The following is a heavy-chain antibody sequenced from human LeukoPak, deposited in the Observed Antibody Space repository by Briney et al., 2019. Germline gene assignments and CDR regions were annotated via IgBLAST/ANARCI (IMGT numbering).Heavy chain of an antibody. CDR3: AKDVRYSYGYDYFDY. CDR2: ISGSGGST. J-gene: IGHJ4*02. V-gene: IGHV3-23*01. D-gene: IGHD5-18*01. Sequence: GGSLRLSCAASGFTFSSYSMNWVRQAPGKGLEWVSAISGSGGSTYYADSVKGRFTISRDNSKNTLYLQMNSLRAEDTAVYYCAKDVRYSYGYDYFDYWGQGTLVTVSS. CDR1: GFTFSSYS.